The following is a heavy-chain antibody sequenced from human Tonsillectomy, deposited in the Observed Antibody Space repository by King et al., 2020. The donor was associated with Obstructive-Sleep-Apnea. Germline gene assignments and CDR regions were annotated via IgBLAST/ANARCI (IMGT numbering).Heavy chain of an antibody. CDR1: GGSISSYY. J-gene: IGHJ2*01. V-gene: IGHV4-59*01. Sequence: VQLQESGPGLVKPSETLSLTCTVSGGSISSYYWSWIRQPPGKGLECIGYIYYSGSTNYNPSLKSRVTISVDTSKNQFSLKLSSVTAADTAVYYCARPFSGSYSHWYFDLWGRGTLVTVSS. CDR2: IYYSGST. CDR3: ARPFSGSYSHWYFDL. D-gene: IGHD1-26*01.